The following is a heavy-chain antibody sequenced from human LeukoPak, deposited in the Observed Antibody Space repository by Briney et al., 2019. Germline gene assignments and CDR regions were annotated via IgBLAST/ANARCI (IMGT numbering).Heavy chain of an antibody. Sequence: PSETLSLTCAVSGGSISSYYWSWIRQPPGKGLEWIGYIYYSGSTNYDPSLKSRVTISVDTSLNQFSLKLSSVTAADTAVYYCARGTPDSGTYYPFDYWGQGTLVTVSS. D-gene: IGHD1-26*01. CDR1: GGSISSYY. CDR2: IYYSGST. CDR3: ARGTPDSGTYYPFDY. J-gene: IGHJ4*02. V-gene: IGHV4-59*08.